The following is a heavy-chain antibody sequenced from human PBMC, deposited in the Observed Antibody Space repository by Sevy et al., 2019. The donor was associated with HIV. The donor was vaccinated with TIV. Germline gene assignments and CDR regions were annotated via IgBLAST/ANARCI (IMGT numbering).Heavy chain of an antibody. V-gene: IGHV5-51*01. D-gene: IGHD2-21*01. CDR1: GYSFTTYW. Sequence: GESLKISCEGSGYSFTTYWIGWVRQMPGKGLEWMGVIYPDDPDTRSNPSFPGQVTISADKSINTAYLEWSSLKASDTAIYYCARLEQRHCNGAHCYPFDYWGQGTLVTVSS. CDR3: ARLEQRHCNGAHCYPFDY. CDR2: IYPDDPDT. J-gene: IGHJ4*02.